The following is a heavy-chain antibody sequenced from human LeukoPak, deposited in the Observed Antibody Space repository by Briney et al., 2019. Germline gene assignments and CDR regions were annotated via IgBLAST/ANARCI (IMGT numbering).Heavy chain of an antibody. CDR1: GFIFSDYY. V-gene: IGHV3-11*01. Sequence: GGPLRLSCAASGFIFSDYYMSWIRQAPGKGLEWISYISGSGGDIYYVDSVKGRFTISRDNAKNSLYLQMNSLRAEDTALYYCARAWGSADYWGQGTLVTVSS. CDR3: ARAWGSADY. CDR2: ISGSGGDI. D-gene: IGHD7-27*01. J-gene: IGHJ4*02.